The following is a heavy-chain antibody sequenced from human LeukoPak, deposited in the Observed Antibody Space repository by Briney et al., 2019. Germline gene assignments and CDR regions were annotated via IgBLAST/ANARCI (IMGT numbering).Heavy chain of an antibody. CDR3: ARVGRGYSFNVYYFDY. J-gene: IGHJ4*02. V-gene: IGHV3-30*04. Sequence: PGGSPRLSCAASGFTFSNFAMHWVRQALGKGLEWGAIISYDGSNKYYADSVKGRFTISRDNSKNTLYLQMNSLRAEDTAVYYCARVGRGYSFNVYYFDYWGQGTLVTVSS. CDR2: ISYDGSNK. D-gene: IGHD5-18*01. CDR1: GFTFSNFA.